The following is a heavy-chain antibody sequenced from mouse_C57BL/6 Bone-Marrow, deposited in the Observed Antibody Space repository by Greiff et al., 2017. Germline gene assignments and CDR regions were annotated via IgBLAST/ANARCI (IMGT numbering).Heavy chain of an antibody. CDR2: ISDGGSYT. CDR1: GFTFSSYA. V-gene: IGHV5-4*01. J-gene: IGHJ3*01. D-gene: IGHD2-1*01. Sequence: EVKLVESGGGLAKPGGSLKLSCAASGFTFSSYAMSWVRQTPEKRLEWVATISDGGSYTYYPDNVKGRFTISRDNAKNNLYLQMSQLKSEDTAMCYSAGEGGNYGAYWGQGTLVTVSA. CDR3: AGEGGNYGAY.